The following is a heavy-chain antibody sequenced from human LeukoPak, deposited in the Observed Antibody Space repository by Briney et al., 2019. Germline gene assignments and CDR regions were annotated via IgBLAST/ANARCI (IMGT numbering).Heavy chain of an antibody. CDR3: AKCYCSSSSCAPDHYYYYYMDV. Sequence: GGSLRLSCAASGFTFSSYGMHWVRQAPGKGLEWVAVISYDGSNKYYADSVKGRFTISRDNSKNTLYLQMNSLRAEDTAVYYCAKCYCSSSSCAPDHYYYYYMDVWGKGTTVTISS. V-gene: IGHV3-30*18. CDR2: ISYDGSNK. J-gene: IGHJ6*03. CDR1: GFTFSSYG. D-gene: IGHD2-2*01.